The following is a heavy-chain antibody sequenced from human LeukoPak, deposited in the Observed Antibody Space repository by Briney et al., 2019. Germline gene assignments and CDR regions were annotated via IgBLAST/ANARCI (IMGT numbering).Heavy chain of an antibody. V-gene: IGHV3-30*02. CDR3: ATKVDGGANFDY. Sequence: RGSLRLSCAAAGFTFSTYGMHWVRQAPGKGLEWGAFIPDDGSNKYYVDSVKGRFTISRDNFKNTLSLQMNSLRAEDTAIYYCATKVDGGANFDYWGQRTDVTVSS. CDR2: IPDDGSNK. D-gene: IGHD3-9*01. CDR1: GFTFSTYG. J-gene: IGHJ4*02.